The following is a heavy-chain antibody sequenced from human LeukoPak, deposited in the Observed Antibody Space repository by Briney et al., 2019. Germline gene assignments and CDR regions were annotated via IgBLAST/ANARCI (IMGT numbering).Heavy chain of an antibody. V-gene: IGHV1-2*02. J-gene: IGHJ4*02. D-gene: IGHD3-22*01. CDR2: TNPDSGGT. CDR3: ARVDDRGHYYDSSGPRKLFDY. CDR1: GYTFTCYY. Sequence: ASVKVSCKSSGYTFTCYYIHWVRQAPGQGLEWVGWTNPDSGGTNYAQKFQGRVTMTRDTSIRTAYMELSRLRSDDTAVYYCARVDDRGHYYDSSGPRKLFDYWGQGTLVTVSS.